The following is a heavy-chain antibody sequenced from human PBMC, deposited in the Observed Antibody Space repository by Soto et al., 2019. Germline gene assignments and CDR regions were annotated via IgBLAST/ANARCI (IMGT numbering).Heavy chain of an antibody. Sequence: SHTLSLTCVMSGDGVSSNIAAWNCIRQSPSRGLEWLGRTYYRSKWYNDYAVSVKSRITINPDTSKNQFSLQLNSVTPEDTAVYYCARASSSWSTLYYFDYWGQGTLVTVSS. D-gene: IGHD6-13*01. CDR1: GDGVSSNIAA. CDR2: TYYRSKWYN. J-gene: IGHJ4*02. CDR3: ARASSSWSTLYYFDY. V-gene: IGHV6-1*01.